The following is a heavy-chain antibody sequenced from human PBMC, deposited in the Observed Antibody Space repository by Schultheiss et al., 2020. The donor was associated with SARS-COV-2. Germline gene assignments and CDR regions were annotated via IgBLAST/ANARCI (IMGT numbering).Heavy chain of an antibody. CDR3: ARTYYYDSSGYYGGQVVITAVAFDI. V-gene: IGHV3-30*03. J-gene: IGHJ3*02. CDR2: ISSDGKKK. CDR1: GFTVSSNY. Sequence: GGSLRLSCAASGFTVSSNYMTWVRQAPGKGLEWVAVISSDGKKKYFADSVKGRITISRDNLKNTVYLQMNSLRAEDTAVYYCARTYYYDSSGYYGGQVVITAVAFDIWGQGTMVTVAS. D-gene: IGHD3-22*01.